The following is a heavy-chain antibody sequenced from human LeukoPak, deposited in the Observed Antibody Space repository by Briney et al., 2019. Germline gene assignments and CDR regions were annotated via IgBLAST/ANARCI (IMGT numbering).Heavy chain of an antibody. J-gene: IGHJ4*02. V-gene: IGHV1-8*01. CDR2: MNPNSGNT. CDR3: ARDWASHTYYFDY. D-gene: IGHD2-2*01. CDR1: GYTFTSYD. Sequence: GASVKVSCKASGYTFTSYDINWVRQATGQGLEWMGWMNPNSGNTGYAQKFQGRVTLTTDTSTSTAYMDLRSLRSDDTAVFYCARDWASHTYYFDYWGQGTLVTVSS.